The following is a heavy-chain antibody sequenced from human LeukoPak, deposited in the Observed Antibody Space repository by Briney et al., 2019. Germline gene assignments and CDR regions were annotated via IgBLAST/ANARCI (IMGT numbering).Heavy chain of an antibody. CDR1: GGSFSGYY. D-gene: IGHD6-13*01. CDR3: ARGGYIGYSSSWYRGKTDY. J-gene: IGHJ4*02. V-gene: IGHV4-34*01. Sequence: SETLSLTCAVYGGSFSGYYWSWIRQPPGKGLEWIGEINHSGSTNYNPSLKSRVTISVDTSKNQFSLKLSSVTAAETAVYYCARGGYIGYSSSWYRGKTDYWGQGTLVTVSS. CDR2: INHSGST.